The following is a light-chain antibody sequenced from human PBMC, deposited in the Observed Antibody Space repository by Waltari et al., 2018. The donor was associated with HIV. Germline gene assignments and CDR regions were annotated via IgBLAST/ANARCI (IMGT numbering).Light chain of an antibody. CDR3: GTWDRSLGGGV. J-gene: IGLJ3*02. V-gene: IGLV1-51*01. CDR2: DNY. Sequence: QSVLTQPPSVSAAPGQKVAISCSVSSSNIGTDYVSWYQHVPGSAPKLLLYDNYKRPSGTPDRFSGAKSGTSATRDTTGLQSGDGADYYCGTWDRSLGGGVFGGGTKLTVL. CDR1: SSNIGTDY.